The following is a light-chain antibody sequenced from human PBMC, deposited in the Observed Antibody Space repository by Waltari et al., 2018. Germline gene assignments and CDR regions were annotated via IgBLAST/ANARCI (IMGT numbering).Light chain of an antibody. CDR2: SND. V-gene: IGLV1-44*01. CDR3: ATWDDRLTGVV. Sequence: QSVLTQPPSASGTPGQRVTISCSGSNSNIGSNTVNWYQQVPGTAPKRLIYSNDRRHAAVPDQFSGSKSGTSASLAISGLQSEDEADYYCATWDDRLTGVVFGGGTKVTVL. CDR1: NSNIGSNT. J-gene: IGLJ2*01.